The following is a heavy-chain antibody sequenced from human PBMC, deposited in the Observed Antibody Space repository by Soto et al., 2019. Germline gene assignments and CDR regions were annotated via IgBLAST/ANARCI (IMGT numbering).Heavy chain of an antibody. D-gene: IGHD6-13*01. Sequence: SETLSLTCTVAGGSISYYYWNWIRQSPGKGLEWIGYIFYSGSTHYNPSLKSRVTISIETSKNQFSLRLTSVTAADTAVYFCARGSPPSKCGLDVWGQGTTVTVSS. CDR2: IFYSGST. CDR3: ARGSPPSKCGLDV. J-gene: IGHJ6*02. CDR1: GGSISYYY. V-gene: IGHV4-59*01.